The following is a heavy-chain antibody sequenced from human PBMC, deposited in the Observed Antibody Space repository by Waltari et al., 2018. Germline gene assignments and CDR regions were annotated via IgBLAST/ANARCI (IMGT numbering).Heavy chain of an antibody. J-gene: IGHJ4*02. CDR3: VKDRPDWPIDY. D-gene: IGHD3-9*01. CDR1: GISVSSYA. V-gene: IGHV3-30*07. CDR2: ISFDGNNI. Sequence: QVQLVESGGGVVQPGKSLTLSCEVSGISVSSYAMHWVRQAPGKGLEWVAVISFDGNNIYCADSVKGRFTINRDNSKNTLSLQMNSLRAEDTATYYCVKDRPDWPIDYWGQGTLVTVSS.